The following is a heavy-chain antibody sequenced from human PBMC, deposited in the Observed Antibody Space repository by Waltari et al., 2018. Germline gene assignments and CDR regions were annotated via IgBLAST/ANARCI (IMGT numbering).Heavy chain of an antibody. Sequence: QVQLQESGPGLVKPSETLSLTCAVSGYSIRSAYYSGWIRQPPGTGLEWIGSIYPSGSTYYNPSLKSRVTISVDTSKNQFSLKLSSVTAADTAVYYCARDPPDYDMVTGHGMSFDYWGQGTLVTVSS. CDR2: IYPSGST. J-gene: IGHJ4*02. D-gene: IGHD3-9*01. CDR3: ARDPPDYDMVTGHGMSFDY. CDR1: GYSIRSAYY. V-gene: IGHV4-38-2*02.